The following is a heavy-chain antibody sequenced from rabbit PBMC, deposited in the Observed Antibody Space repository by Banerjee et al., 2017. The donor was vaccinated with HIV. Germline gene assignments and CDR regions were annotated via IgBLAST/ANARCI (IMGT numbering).Heavy chain of an antibody. J-gene: IGHJ6*01. Sequence: PGKGLEWIACINTSSGSTCYASWVNGRFTISKTSSTTVTLQMTSLTGADTATYFCARDPGGSMDLWGPGTLVTVS. CDR2: INTSSGST. V-gene: IGHV1S40*01. CDR3: ARDPGGSMDL.